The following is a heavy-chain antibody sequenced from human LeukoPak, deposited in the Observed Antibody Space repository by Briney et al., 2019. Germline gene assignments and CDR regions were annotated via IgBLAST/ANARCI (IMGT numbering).Heavy chain of an antibody. D-gene: IGHD6-13*01. CDR2: INPSGGST. J-gene: IGHJ5*02. CDR3: ARDVGLAAAGISSRDWFDP. CDR1: GYTFTSYY. Sequence: EASVKVSCKASGYTFTSYYMHWVRQPPGQGLEWMGIINPSGGSTSYAQKFQGRVTMTRDMSTSTVYMELSSLRSEDTAVYYCARDVGLAAAGISSRDWFDPWGQGTLVTVSS. V-gene: IGHV1-46*01.